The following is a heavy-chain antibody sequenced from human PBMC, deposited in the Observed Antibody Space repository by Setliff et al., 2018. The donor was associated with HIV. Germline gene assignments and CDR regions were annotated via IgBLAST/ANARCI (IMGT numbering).Heavy chain of an antibody. D-gene: IGHD3-22*01. CDR3: AKDLVYYDSSGDLDY. J-gene: IGHJ4*02. CDR1: GFSFDDYG. V-gene: IGHV3-20*04. Sequence: GSLRLSCAASGFSFDDYGMSWVRQAPGKGLEWVSGINWNGGSTGYADSMKGRFTISRDNSKNTLYLQMNSLRAEDTAVYYCAKDLVYYDSSGDLDYWGQGTLVTVSS. CDR2: INWNGGST.